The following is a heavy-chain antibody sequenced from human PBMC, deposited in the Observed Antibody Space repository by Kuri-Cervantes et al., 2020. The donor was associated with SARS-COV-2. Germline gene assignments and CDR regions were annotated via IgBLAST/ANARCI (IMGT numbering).Heavy chain of an antibody. CDR3: AKDPYYDSWSGYSAYFDY. J-gene: IGHJ4*02. D-gene: IGHD3-3*01. V-gene: IGHV3-53*01. Sequence: GGSLRLSCAASGFTFSNAWMSWVRQAPGKGLEWVSVIYSGGSTYYADSVKGGFTISRDNSKNTLYLQMNSLRAEDTAVYYCAKDPYYDSWSGYSAYFDYWGQGTLVTVSS. CDR2: IYSGGST. CDR1: GFTFSNAW.